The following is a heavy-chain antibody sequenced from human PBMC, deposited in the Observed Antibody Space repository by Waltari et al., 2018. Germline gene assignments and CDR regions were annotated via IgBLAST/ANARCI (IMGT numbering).Heavy chain of an antibody. Sequence: QVQLQESGPGLVKPSETLSLTCTVSGGSISSYYWSWIRPPPGKGLEWIGYIYYSGSTNLNTSLKSRGTISVDTSKNQFSLKLSSVTAADTAVYYCARVQTAMVRDYYGMDVWGQGTTVTVSS. CDR3: ARVQTAMVRDYYGMDV. D-gene: IGHD5-18*01. J-gene: IGHJ6*02. CDR2: IYYSGST. CDR1: GGSISSYY. V-gene: IGHV4-59*01.